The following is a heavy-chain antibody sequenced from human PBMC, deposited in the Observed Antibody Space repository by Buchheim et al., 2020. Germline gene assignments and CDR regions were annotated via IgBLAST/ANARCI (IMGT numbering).Heavy chain of an antibody. CDR2: ISYDGSNK. V-gene: IGHV3-30*18. Sequence: QVQLLESGGGVVQPGRSLRLSCAASGFTFSSYGMHWVRQAPGKGLEWVAVISYDGSNKYYADSVKGRFTISRDNSQNTLYLQMNSLRAEDTAVYYCAKDYATAAGIYYYYGMDVWGQGTT. CDR1: GFTFSSYG. CDR3: AKDYATAAGIYYYYGMDV. D-gene: IGHD6-13*01. J-gene: IGHJ6*02.